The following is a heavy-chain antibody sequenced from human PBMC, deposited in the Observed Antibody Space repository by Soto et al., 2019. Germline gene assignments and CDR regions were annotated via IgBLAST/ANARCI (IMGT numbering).Heavy chain of an antibody. CDR3: AKSTGCTDNGLDV. Sequence: EVQLVESGGDLVQPGRSLRLSCAASGFSFGDYAMHWVRQAPGKGLEWVSGISWKSASIGYADSVEGRFTISRDNAKKSLYLQMNNLRAEDTALYYCAKSTGCTDNGLDVWGQGTAVTVSS. V-gene: IGHV3-9*01. CDR2: ISWKSASI. CDR1: GFSFGDYA. D-gene: IGHD2-2*01. J-gene: IGHJ6*02.